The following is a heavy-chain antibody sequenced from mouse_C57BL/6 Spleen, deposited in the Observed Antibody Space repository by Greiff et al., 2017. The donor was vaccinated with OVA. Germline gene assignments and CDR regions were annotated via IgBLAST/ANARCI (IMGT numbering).Heavy chain of an antibody. CDR1: GYTFTSYW. D-gene: IGHD1-1*01. CDR3: ARHYYDGSSYDAMDY. V-gene: IGHV1-72*01. J-gene: IGHJ4*01. CDR2: IDPNSGGT. Sequence: QVQLQQPGAELVKPGASVTLSCKASGYTFTSYWMRWVKQRPGRGLEWIGRIDPNSGGTKYNEQFKSKATLTVDNPSSTAYMQLSSLTSEDAAVEDCARHYYDGSSYDAMDYWGQGTSVTVSS.